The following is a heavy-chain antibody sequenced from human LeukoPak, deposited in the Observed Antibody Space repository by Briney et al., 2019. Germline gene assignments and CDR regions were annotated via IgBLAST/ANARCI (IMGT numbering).Heavy chain of an antibody. D-gene: IGHD3-3*01. CDR2: ISYDGSNK. CDR1: GFTFSSYA. Sequence: QPGGSLRLSCAASGFTFSSYAMHWVRQAPGKGLGWVAVISYDGSNKYYADSVKGRFTISRDNSKNTLYLQMNSLRAEDTAVYYCARSSGPTYYDFWSGYYDYYYYYYMDVWGKGTTVTVSS. V-gene: IGHV3-30*01. J-gene: IGHJ6*03. CDR3: ARSSGPTYYDFWSGYYDYYYYYYMDV.